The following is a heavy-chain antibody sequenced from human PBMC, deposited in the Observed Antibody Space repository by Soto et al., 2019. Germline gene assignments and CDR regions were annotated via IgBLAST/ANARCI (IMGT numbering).Heavy chain of an antibody. CDR3: ARGRVSPYYDFWSGYPYYSDY. CDR2: INHSGST. V-gene: IGHV4-34*01. J-gene: IGHJ4*02. CDR1: GGSFSGYY. Sequence: PSETLSLTCAVYGGSFSGYYWSWIRQPPGKGLEWIGEINHSGSTNYNPSLKSRVTISVDTSKNQFSLKLSSVTAADTAVYYCARGRVSPYYDFWSGYPYYSDYRGQGPLVTVSS. D-gene: IGHD3-3*01.